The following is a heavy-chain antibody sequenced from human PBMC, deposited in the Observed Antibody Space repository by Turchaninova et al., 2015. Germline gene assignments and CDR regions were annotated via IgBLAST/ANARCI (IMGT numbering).Heavy chain of an antibody. J-gene: IGHJ4*02. Sequence: QVQLQESGPGLVKPPDPLPLPCPVSGFSSSSRDWWGGIRQPPGKGLDGIWYIYYSGSTYSNPSLKSRVTMSVDTSKNQFSLKLSSVTAVDTAVYYCARRTVTEYYIDYWGQGTLVTVSS. CDR3: ARRTVTEYYIDY. CDR2: IYYSGST. CDR1: GFSSSSRDW. D-gene: IGHD4-17*01. V-gene: IGHV4-28*01.